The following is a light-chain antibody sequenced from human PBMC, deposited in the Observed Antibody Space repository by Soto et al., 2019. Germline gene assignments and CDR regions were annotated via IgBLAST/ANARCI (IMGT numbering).Light chain of an antibody. CDR1: QRIRSY. Sequence: DIPMTQSPSSLSASVGVRVTITCRASQRIRSYLNWYQQKPGKAPKLLIYAASSLQSGVPSRFSGSGSGTDFTLTNSSLQPEDCATDYGQQGYRTPWTGGQGTKEEIK. CDR3: QQGYRTPWT. CDR2: AAS. J-gene: IGKJ1*01. V-gene: IGKV1-39*01.